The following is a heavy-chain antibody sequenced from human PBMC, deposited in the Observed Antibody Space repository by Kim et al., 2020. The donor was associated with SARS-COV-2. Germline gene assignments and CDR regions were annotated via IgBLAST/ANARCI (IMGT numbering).Heavy chain of an antibody. J-gene: IGHJ5*02. D-gene: IGHD6-19*01. V-gene: IGHV4-34*01. CDR3: ARVRSSGWYRRWFDP. Sequence: PSLKSRVTISVDTSKNQFSLKLSSVTAADTAVYYCARVRSSGWYRRWFDPWGQGTLVTVSS.